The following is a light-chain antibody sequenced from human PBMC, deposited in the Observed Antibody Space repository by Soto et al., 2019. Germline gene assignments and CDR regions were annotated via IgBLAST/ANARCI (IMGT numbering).Light chain of an antibody. CDR1: SGHSSYA. Sequence: QLVLTQSPSASASLGASVKLTCTLRSGHSSYAIAWHQQQPEKGTRYLMKLNSDGSHSKGDGIPDLFSGSSSGAERYLTISALQSEDEADYYCHTWGTVFGTGTKVTVL. V-gene: IGLV4-69*01. J-gene: IGLJ1*01. CDR3: HTWGTV. CDR2: LNSDGSH.